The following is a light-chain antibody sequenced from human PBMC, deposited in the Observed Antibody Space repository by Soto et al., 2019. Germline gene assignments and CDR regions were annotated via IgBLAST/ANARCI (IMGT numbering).Light chain of an antibody. V-gene: IGLV2-14*01. CDR2: DVS. Sequence: QSALTQPASVSGSPGQSITISCTGTSSDVGGYNYVSWYQQLPGKAPKLMIYDVSNRPSGVSNRFSGSKSGNTASPTNSGLQAEDEADYYCSSYTSSSTPVFGGGTKLTVL. CDR3: SSYTSSSTPV. CDR1: SSDVGGYNY. J-gene: IGLJ3*02.